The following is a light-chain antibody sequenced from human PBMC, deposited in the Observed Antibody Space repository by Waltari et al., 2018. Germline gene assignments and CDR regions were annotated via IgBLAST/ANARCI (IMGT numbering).Light chain of an antibody. V-gene: IGLV2-14*03. J-gene: IGLJ2*01. CDR3: SSKTSSSTVV. CDR2: DVS. CDR1: SSDVGGYNC. Sequence: QSALTQPAFVSGSPGQSITIPCTGTSSDVGGYNCVSWYQPHPGKAPKLLVFDVSNRPSGASNRFSGSKSGNTASLTIAGLQAGDEADYYCSSKTSSSTVVFGGGTKLTVL.